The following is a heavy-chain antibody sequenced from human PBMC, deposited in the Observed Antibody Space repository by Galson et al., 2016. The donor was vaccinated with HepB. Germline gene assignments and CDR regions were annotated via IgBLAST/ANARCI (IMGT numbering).Heavy chain of an antibody. V-gene: IGHV3-7*01. Sequence: LRLSCAASGFTFSTYWMTWVRQAPGKGLEWVANIKEDGSERYYADSVRGRLTISRDNAKNSLYLQMNSLRAEDAAVYYCAREPGYNYGFTWGYWGQGTRVTVSS. CDR1: GFTFSTYW. D-gene: IGHD5-18*01. CDR3: AREPGYNYGFTWGY. J-gene: IGHJ4*02. CDR2: IKEDGSER.